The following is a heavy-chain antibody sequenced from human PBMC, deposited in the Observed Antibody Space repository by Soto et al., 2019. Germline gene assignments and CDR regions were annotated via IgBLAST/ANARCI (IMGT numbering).Heavy chain of an antibody. CDR2: INAGNGNT. Sequence: ASVKVSCKPSGYTFTTYAMHWVRQAPGQRLEWMGWINAGNGNTKYSHKFQGRVTISRDTSASTVYMELSSLISEDTAVYFCARASYDLLTRITSLSNFDSWGPGTLVTVSS. CDR3: ARASYDLLTRITSLSNFDS. V-gene: IGHV1-3*01. CDR1: GYTFTTYA. J-gene: IGHJ4*02. D-gene: IGHD3-9*01.